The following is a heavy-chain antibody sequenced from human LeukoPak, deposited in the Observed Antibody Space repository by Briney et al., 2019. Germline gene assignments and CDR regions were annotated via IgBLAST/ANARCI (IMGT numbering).Heavy chain of an antibody. CDR2: ISYDGSNK. CDR3: AKIPAPPYYDFWSGYYTDFDY. D-gene: IGHD3-3*01. Sequence: GGSLRLSCAASGFTFSSYGMHWVRQAPGKGLEWVAVISYDGSNKYYADSVKGRFTISRDNSKNTLYLQMNSLRAEDTAVYYCAKIPAPPYYDFWSGYYTDFDYWGQGTLVTVSS. J-gene: IGHJ4*02. V-gene: IGHV3-30*18. CDR1: GFTFSSYG.